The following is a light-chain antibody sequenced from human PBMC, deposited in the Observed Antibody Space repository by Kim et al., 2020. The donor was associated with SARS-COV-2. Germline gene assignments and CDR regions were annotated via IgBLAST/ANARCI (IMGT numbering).Light chain of an antibody. Sequence: EIVLTQSPVTLSLSPGERATLSCRASQSVSSYLAWYQQKPGQAPRLLIYDASNRATGIPARFSGSGSGTDFTLTISSLEPEDFAVYYCQQRSEWPRTFGQGTKLEIK. V-gene: IGKV3-11*01. CDR1: QSVSSY. CDR3: QQRSEWPRT. J-gene: IGKJ2*01. CDR2: DAS.